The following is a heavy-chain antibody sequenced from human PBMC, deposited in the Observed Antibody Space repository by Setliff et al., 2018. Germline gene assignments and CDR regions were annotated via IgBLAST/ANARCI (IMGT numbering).Heavy chain of an antibody. Sequence: PSETLSLTCAVYGGSFSGYYWSWIRRPPGKGLEWIGEINHNGSTNYNPSLKSRVTISVDTSKNQFSLKLSSVTAADTAVYYCARGERRWLRFSLDYWGQGTLVTVS. D-gene: IGHD5-12*01. CDR1: GGSFSGYY. CDR2: INHNGST. V-gene: IGHV4-34*01. J-gene: IGHJ4*02. CDR3: ARGERRWLRFSLDY.